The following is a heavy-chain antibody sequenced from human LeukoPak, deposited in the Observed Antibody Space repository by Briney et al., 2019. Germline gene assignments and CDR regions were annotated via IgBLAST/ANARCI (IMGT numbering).Heavy chain of an antibody. J-gene: IGHJ4*02. CDR1: GGTFSSYA. D-gene: IGHD3-22*01. CDR3: ARLRYYSDSSGPPSDY. V-gene: IGHV1-69*13. Sequence: ASVTVSCKASGGTFSSYAISWVRQAPGQGLEWMGGIIPIFGTANYAQKFQGRVTITADESTSTAYMELSSLRSEDTAVYYCARLRYYSDSSGPPSDYWGQGTLVTVSS. CDR2: IIPIFGTA.